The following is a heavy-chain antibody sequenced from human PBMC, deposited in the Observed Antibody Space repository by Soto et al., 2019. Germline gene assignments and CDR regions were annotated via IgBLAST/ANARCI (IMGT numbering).Heavy chain of an antibody. J-gene: IGHJ4*02. V-gene: IGHV3-23*01. CDR1: GFTFISYA. Sequence: EVQLLESGGGLVQPGGSLRLSCAASGFTFISYAMTWVRQDPGKGLEWVSSFSGSGGNTYYADSVKGRFTISGDNSKNTLSLQMNSLRAEDTAVYYCAKGSSSWPYYYDYWGQGTLVTVSS. CDR2: FSGSGGNT. CDR3: AKGSSSWPYYYDY. D-gene: IGHD6-13*01.